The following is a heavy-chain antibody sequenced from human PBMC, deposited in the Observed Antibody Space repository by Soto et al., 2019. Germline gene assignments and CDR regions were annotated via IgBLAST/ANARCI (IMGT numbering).Heavy chain of an antibody. D-gene: IGHD3-10*01. V-gene: IGHV6-1*01. CDR1: GDSVSSNTAG. Sequence: SQTLSLTCGISGDSVSSNTAGWSWIRQSPSRGLEWLGRTYYRTKWYYDYGVSVKGRITINPDTSKNQFSLHLNSVTAEDTAVYYCAKGGLVRGAFHGWFDPWGQGILVTSPQ. CDR2: TYYRTKWYY. CDR3: AKGGLVRGAFHGWFDP. J-gene: IGHJ5*02.